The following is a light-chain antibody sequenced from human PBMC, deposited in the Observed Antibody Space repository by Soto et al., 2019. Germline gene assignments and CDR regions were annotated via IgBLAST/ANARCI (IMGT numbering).Light chain of an antibody. J-gene: IGLJ1*01. CDR1: ISDVSGYNF. CDR2: DVS. V-gene: IGLV2-14*03. CDR3: SSYTSSNTYV. Sequence: QSVLTQPASVSGSPGQSITISCTGTISDVSGYNFVSWYQQYPGKAPKLMIYDVSNRPSGVSNRFSGSKSGNTASLTISGLQAEYEADYYCSSYTSSNTYVFGAGTKLTVL.